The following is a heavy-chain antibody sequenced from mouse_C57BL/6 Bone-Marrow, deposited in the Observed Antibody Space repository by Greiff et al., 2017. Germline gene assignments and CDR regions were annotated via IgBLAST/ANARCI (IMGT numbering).Heavy chain of an antibody. V-gene: IGHV1-50*01. CDR1: GYTFTSYW. CDR3: ARGGSVFAY. J-gene: IGHJ3*01. CDR2: IDPSDSYT. Sequence: QVQLQQPGAELVKPGASVKLSCKASGYTFTSYWMQWVKQRPGQGLEWIGEIDPSDSYTNYNQKFKGKATLTVDTSSSTAYMQLSSLTSEDSAVYYCARGGSVFAYWGQGTLVTGSA.